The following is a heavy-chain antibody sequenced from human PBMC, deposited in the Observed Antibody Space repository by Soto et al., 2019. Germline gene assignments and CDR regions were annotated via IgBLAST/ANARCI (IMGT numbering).Heavy chain of an antibody. CDR1: GFTFSSYG. Sequence: GSLRLSCAASGFTFSSYGMHWVRQAPGKGLEWVAVISYDGSNKYYADSVKGRFTISRDNSKNTLYLQMNSLRAEDTAVYYCAKDRNFRIYYYYGMDVWGQGTTVTVSS. J-gene: IGHJ6*02. D-gene: IGHD2-15*01. CDR3: AKDRNFRIYYYYGMDV. CDR2: ISYDGSNK. V-gene: IGHV3-30*18.